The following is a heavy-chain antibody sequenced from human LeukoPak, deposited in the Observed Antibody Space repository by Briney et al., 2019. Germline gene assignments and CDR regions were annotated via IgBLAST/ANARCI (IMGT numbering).Heavy chain of an antibody. Sequence: GGSLRLSCSASGFTFSNYAMHWVRLTPGKGLEWVSIISYDGSNKYYADSVKGRFTISRDNSKNTLYLQMNGLRPEDTAVYYCARDGGDKTAHYGGQFDQWGQGTLVTVSS. CDR1: GFTFSNYA. CDR2: ISYDGSNK. J-gene: IGHJ4*02. D-gene: IGHD3-9*01. V-gene: IGHV3-30*01. CDR3: ARDGGDKTAHYGGQFDQ.